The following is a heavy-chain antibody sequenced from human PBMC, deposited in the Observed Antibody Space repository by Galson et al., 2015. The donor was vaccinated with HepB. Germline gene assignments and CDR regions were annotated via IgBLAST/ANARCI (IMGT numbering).Heavy chain of an antibody. CDR3: ARNFYGDSLAFDY. Sequence: LSLTCTVSGGSISSDYHYWGWIRLPPGKGLEWIGAIFHRGNTYHNSSLKSRITISVDTSKNQFSLTLSSLTAADTAIYFCARNFYGDSLAFDYWGQGNLVTVSS. J-gene: IGHJ4*02. CDR2: IFHRGNT. CDR1: GGSISSDYHY. D-gene: IGHD4-17*01. V-gene: IGHV4-39*07.